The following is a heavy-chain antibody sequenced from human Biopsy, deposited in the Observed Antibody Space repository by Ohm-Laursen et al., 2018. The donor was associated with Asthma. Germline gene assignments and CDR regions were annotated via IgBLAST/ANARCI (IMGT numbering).Heavy chain of an antibody. V-gene: IGHV4-30-2*01. CDR1: GGSISSGGYY. CDR3: AGVKDGYNFDY. J-gene: IGHJ4*02. Sequence: TLSLTCAVSGGSISSGGYYWSWIRQHPGKGLEWIGYIYHSGSTYYNPSLKSRVTISVDRSKNQFSLKLSSVTAADTAVYYCAGVKDGYNFDYWGQGTMVTVSS. D-gene: IGHD5-24*01. CDR2: IYHSGST.